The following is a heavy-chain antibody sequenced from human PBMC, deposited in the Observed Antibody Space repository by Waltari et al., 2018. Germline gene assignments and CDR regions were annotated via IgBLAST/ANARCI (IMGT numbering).Heavy chain of an antibody. Sequence: VQLQESGPGLVKPSETLSLTCTVSNDSFRGYYWSWIRQPPGKGLECIGNIDYSGGTKYNPPPESRLTISPATSNGQLPLRLGSGSAADTAIYYCARVGAGLSVTFDSWGQGTRVTVSS. V-gene: IGHV4-59*01. D-gene: IGHD1-26*01. J-gene: IGHJ4*02. CDR2: IDYSGGT. CDR3: ARVGAGLSVTFDS. CDR1: NDSFRGYY.